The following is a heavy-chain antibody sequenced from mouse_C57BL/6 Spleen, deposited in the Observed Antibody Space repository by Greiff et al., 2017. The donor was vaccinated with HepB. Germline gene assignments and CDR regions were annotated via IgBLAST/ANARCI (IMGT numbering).Heavy chain of an antibody. Sequence: QVQLQQSGAELAKPGASVKLSCKASGYTFTSYWMHWVKQRPGQGLEWIGYINPSSGYTKYNQKFKDKATLTADKSSSTAYMQLSSLTYEDSAVYYCARFYYGKVYAMDYWGQGTSDTVSS. J-gene: IGHJ4*01. V-gene: IGHV1-7*01. CDR2: INPSSGYT. D-gene: IGHD1-1*01. CDR3: ARFYYGKVYAMDY. CDR1: GYTFTSYW.